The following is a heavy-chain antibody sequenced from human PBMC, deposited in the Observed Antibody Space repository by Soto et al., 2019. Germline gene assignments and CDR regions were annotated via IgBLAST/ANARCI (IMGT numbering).Heavy chain of an antibody. Sequence: EVQLLESGGGLVQPGGSLRLSCAASGFTFSNYAMTWVRQAPGKGLEWVSLIGGSGSNTFYTDFVKGRFTISRDNSKNTLYLQMNSLRAEDTAVYFCAKRMDFGSSWYYFDYWGQGTLVTVSS. V-gene: IGHV3-23*01. J-gene: IGHJ4*02. D-gene: IGHD6-13*01. CDR1: GFTFSNYA. CDR3: AKRMDFGSSWYYFDY. CDR2: IGGSGSNT.